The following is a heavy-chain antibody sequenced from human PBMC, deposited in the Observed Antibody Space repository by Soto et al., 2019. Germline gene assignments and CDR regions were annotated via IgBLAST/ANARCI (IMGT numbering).Heavy chain of an antibody. CDR1: GGSVNNANYF. D-gene: IGHD4-17*01. Sequence: VRLEESGPGLVKPSETLSLICSVSGGSVNNANYFWNWIRHHPENGLEWIGYIYYRGSTRYNPSFKTRATLSIDTSKNQFSLRLNSVTVADTAVYFCARDADYGGSRGGMDVWGRGTTVTVSS. CDR2: IYYRGST. CDR3: ARDADYGGSRGGMDV. V-gene: IGHV4-31*03. J-gene: IGHJ6*02.